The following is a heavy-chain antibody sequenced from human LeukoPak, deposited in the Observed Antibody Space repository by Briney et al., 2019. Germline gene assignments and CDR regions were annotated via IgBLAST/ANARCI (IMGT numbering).Heavy chain of an antibody. V-gene: IGHV3-7*01. CDR3: ARASVYDSSGYWYYFDY. CDR1: GFTFSSYW. CDR2: IKQDGSEK. J-gene: IGHJ4*02. D-gene: IGHD3-22*01. Sequence: GGSLRLSCAASGFTFSSYWMSWVRQAPGKGLEWVANIKQDGSEKYYVDSVKGRFTISRDNAKNSLYLQMNSLRAEDTAVYYWARASVYDSSGYWYYFDYWGQGTLVTVSS.